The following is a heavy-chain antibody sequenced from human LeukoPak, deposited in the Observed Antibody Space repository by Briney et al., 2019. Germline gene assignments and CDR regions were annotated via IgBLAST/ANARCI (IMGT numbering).Heavy chain of an antibody. CDR3: ARVPPTGTYYFDY. CDR2: ISCSGGST. Sequence: GGSLRLSCGASGFTFSSCGMSWVRQAPGKGLEWVSAISCSGGSTYYADSVKGRFTISRDNAKNSMYLQMNSMRAEDTAVYYCARVPPTGTYYFDYWGQGTLVTVSS. CDR1: GFTFSSCG. J-gene: IGHJ4*02. D-gene: IGHD4-17*01. V-gene: IGHV3-23*01.